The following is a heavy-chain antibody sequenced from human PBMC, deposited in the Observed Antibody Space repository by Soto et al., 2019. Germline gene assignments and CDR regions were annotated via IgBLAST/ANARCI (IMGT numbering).Heavy chain of an antibody. CDR3: ARVARGSGRSAAFVYFDY. CDR1: GFSFSDYY. V-gene: IGHV3-11*05. J-gene: IGHJ4*02. D-gene: IGHD3-10*01. CDR2: ISSGGSYR. Sequence: GGSLGLSGADSGFSFSDYYRAWSRQAPGRGQEWVSHISSGGSYRNNADSVKGRFTISRDSAKNSLYLKMNSLRAEDTALFYCARVARGSGRSAAFVYFDYWGRGTQVTVSS.